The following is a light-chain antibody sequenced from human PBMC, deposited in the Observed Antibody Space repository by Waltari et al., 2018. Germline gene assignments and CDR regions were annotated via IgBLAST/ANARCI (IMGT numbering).Light chain of an antibody. J-gene: IGKJ3*01. CDR1: QSISSY. CDR2: DAS. V-gene: IGKV3-11*01. Sequence: EIVLNQSPATLSLSPGDRATLSCRASQSISSYLPWYQQKPGQAPRLLIYDASTRATGVPARFSGSGSVTDFTLTISSLEPEDFAIYYCQQRSKSFTFGPGTKVDMK. CDR3: QQRSKSFT.